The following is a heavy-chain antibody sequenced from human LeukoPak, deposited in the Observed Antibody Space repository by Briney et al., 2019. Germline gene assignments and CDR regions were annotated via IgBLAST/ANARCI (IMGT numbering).Heavy chain of an antibody. D-gene: IGHD6-13*01. J-gene: IGHJ4*02. Sequence: GGSLRLSCAASGFTFSSYAMSWVRQAPGKGLEWVSGISGSGGSTYYADSVKGRFTISRDNSKNTLYLQMSSLRAEDTAVYYCAKAASSSWYYFDYWGQGTLVTVSP. CDR3: AKAASSSWYYFDY. V-gene: IGHV3-23*01. CDR1: GFTFSSYA. CDR2: ISGSGGST.